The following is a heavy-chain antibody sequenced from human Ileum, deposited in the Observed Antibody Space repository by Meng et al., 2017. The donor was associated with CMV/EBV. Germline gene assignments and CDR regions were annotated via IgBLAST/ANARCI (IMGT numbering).Heavy chain of an antibody. CDR1: GDSFRSSRW. Sequence: LTCTVSGDSFRSSRWWSWVRQPPGKGLEWIGEIYHSGTTTYNPSLKSRVTISPDESKNEFSLKLTSVTAADTAVYYCARNGYYSLDYWSQGTLVTVSS. V-gene: IGHV4-4*02. CDR2: IYHSGTT. D-gene: IGHD3-22*01. CDR3: ARNGYYSLDY. J-gene: IGHJ4*02.